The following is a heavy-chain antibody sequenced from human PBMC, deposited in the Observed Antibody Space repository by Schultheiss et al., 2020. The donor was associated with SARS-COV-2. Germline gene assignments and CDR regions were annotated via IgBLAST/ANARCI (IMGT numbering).Heavy chain of an antibody. D-gene: IGHD6-6*01. CDR1: GGSISSGGYY. Sequence: SETLSLTCTVSGGSISSGGYYWSWIRQPPGKGLEWIGYIYYSGSTYYNPSLKSRVTISVDTSKNQFSLKLTSVTAADTAIYYCAGGRQPVGIQYWGQGTLVTVSS. J-gene: IGHJ4*02. CDR2: IYYSGST. V-gene: IGHV4-31*03. CDR3: AGGRQPVGIQY.